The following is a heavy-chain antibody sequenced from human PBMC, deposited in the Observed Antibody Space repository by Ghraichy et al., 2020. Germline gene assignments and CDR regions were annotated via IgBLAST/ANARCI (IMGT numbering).Heavy chain of an antibody. CDR1: GYTFTKYG. Sequence: ASVKVSCKVSGYTFTKYGISWVRQAPGQGLEWMGWISPYNDNTNYAQSFQGRVTMTTATSTSTAYMELRSLRSDDTAVYYCARSWESGFSSYYYGMDVWGQGTTVTVSS. CDR3: ARSWESGFSSYYYGMDV. D-gene: IGHD3-3*01. CDR2: ISPYNDNT. J-gene: IGHJ6*02. V-gene: IGHV1-18*04.